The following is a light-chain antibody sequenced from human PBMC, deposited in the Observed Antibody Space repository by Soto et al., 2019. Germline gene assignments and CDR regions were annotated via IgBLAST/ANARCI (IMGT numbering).Light chain of an antibody. CDR3: MEALQTPLT. CDR2: LGS. J-gene: IGKJ3*01. CDR1: RGLLHTNGYNY. Sequence: EIVITQSPLSLPVVHGPPAPISCRAVRGLLHTNGYNYLDWYLQKPGQSPQLLIYLGSNRASGVPDRFSGSGSGTDFTLKISRVEAEDVGVYYCMEALQTPLTFGPGTKVDIK. V-gene: IGKV2-28*01.